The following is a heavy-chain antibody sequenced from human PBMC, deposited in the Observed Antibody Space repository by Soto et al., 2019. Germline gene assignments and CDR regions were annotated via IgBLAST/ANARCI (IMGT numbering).Heavy chain of an antibody. D-gene: IGHD6-13*01. V-gene: IGHV4-39*01. J-gene: IGHJ4*02. CDR1: GGSISSSSYY. CDR3: ARHNIRGYSPGAYSSSWDPYFDY. Sequence: SETLSLTCTVSGGSISSSSYYWGWIRQPPGKGLEWIGSIYYSGSTYYNPSLKSRVTISVDTSKNQFSLKLSSVTAADTAVYYCARHNIRGYSPGAYSSSWDPYFDYWGQGTLVTVSS. CDR2: IYYSGST.